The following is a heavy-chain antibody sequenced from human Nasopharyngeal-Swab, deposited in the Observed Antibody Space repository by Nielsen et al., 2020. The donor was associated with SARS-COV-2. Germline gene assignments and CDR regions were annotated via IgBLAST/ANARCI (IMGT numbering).Heavy chain of an antibody. CDR2: IYTSGST. D-gene: IGHD6-6*01. CDR1: GGSISSYY. J-gene: IGHJ6*03. CDR3: AREFSSSYYYYYYMDV. V-gene: IGHV4-4*07. Sequence: ESLKISCTVSGGSISSYYWSWIRQPAGKGLEWIGRIYTSGSTNYNPSLKSRVTISVDTSKNQFSLKLSSVTAADTAVYYCAREFSSSYYYYYYMDVWGKGTTVTVSS.